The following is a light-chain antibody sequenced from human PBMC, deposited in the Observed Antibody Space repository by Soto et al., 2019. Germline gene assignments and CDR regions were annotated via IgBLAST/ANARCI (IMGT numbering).Light chain of an antibody. J-gene: IGLJ2*01. CDR2: EVI. CDR1: SSDVGGYNF. V-gene: IGLV2-8*01. CDR3: TSYAGTNNYVV. Sequence: QSALTQPPSASGSPGQSVTISCTGTSSDVGGYNFVSWYQQHPGKAPKLIIYEVIKRPSGVPDRFSGPKSGNTASLTVSGLQAEDEADYYCTSYAGTNNYVVFGGGTKLTVL.